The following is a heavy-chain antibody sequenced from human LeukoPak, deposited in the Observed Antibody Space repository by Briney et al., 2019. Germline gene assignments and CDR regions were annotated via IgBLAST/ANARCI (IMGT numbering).Heavy chain of an antibody. J-gene: IGHJ3*02. CDR2: IYYSGST. Sequence: PSETLSLTCTVSGGSIGSSSYYWGWIRQPPGKGLEWIGSIYYSGSTYYNPSLKSRVTISVDTSKNQFSLKLSSVTAADTAVYYCARQHVRYAFDIWGRGTMVTVSS. CDR3: ARQHVRYAFDI. CDR1: GGSIGSSSYY. V-gene: IGHV4-39*01. D-gene: IGHD3-16*01.